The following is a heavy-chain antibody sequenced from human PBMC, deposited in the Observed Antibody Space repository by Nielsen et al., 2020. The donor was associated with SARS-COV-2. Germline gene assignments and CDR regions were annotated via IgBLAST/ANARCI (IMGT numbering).Heavy chain of an antibody. J-gene: IGHJ4*02. CDR2: IYPGDSDT. CDR1: GYSFTSYW. D-gene: IGHD4-17*01. V-gene: IGHV5-51*01. Sequence: KVSCKGSGYSFTSYWISWVRQMPGKGLEWMGIIYPGDSDTRYSPSFQGQVTISADKSISTAYLQWSSLKASDTAMYYCARLMGTVTTAVIDYWGQGTLVTVSS. CDR3: ARLMGTVTTAVIDY.